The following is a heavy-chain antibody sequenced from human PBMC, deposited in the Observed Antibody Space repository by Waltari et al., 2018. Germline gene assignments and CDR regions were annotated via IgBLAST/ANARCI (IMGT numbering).Heavy chain of an antibody. CDR3: ARVNAVVGSGPYYYYYGMDV. J-gene: IGHJ6*02. D-gene: IGHD6-19*01. Sequence: EVQLVESGGGLVQPGGSLRLSCAASGFTFSSYEMNWVRQAPGKGLAWVSYISSSGSTIYYADSVKGRFTISRDNAKNSLYLQMNSLRAEDTAVYYCARVNAVVGSGPYYYYYGMDVWGQGTTVTVSS. CDR1: GFTFSSYE. V-gene: IGHV3-48*03. CDR2: ISSSGSTI.